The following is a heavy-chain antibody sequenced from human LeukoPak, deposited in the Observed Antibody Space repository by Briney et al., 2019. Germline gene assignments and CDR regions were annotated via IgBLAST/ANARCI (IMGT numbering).Heavy chain of an antibody. J-gene: IGHJ6*02. CDR1: ECMFSSYA. Sequence: GGSLTVSCPASECMFSSYAWSGLRQAAAKELEGVSAISGSGTSKFYAGAVKGRFTISRDSSKNTLYLQMNSLRDEDTAVYYCAKGGGCIVGGTCSLSYYYGMDVWGQGTTVTVSS. V-gene: IGHV3-23*01. CDR3: AKGGGCIVGGTCSLSYYYGMDV. CDR2: ISGSGTSK. D-gene: IGHD1-26*01.